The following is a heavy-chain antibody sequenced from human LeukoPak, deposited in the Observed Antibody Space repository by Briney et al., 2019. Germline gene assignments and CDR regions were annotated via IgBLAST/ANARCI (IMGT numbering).Heavy chain of an antibody. V-gene: IGHV3-74*01. CDR1: GFTFSRYW. CDR2: IKSDGKT. D-gene: IGHD3-22*01. CDR3: ARAPSEVGGYYPEYFRH. Sequence: QPGGPLRLSCEASGFTFSRYWMHWVRQAPGKGLVWVSRIKSDGKTNYADSVKGRFTISRDNAKNTVSLQMDSLRAEDTGVYYCARAPSEVGGYYPEYFRHWGQGTLVTVSS. J-gene: IGHJ1*01.